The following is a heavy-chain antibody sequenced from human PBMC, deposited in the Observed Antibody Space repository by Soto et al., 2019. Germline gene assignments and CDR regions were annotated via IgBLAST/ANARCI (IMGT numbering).Heavy chain of an antibody. D-gene: IGHD2-15*01. CDR3: ARVRGYCSGGSCYSYYFDY. CDR2: ISSSSTI. V-gene: IGHV3-48*01. J-gene: IGHJ4*02. CDR1: GFTFSSYS. Sequence: EVQLVESGGGLVQPGGSLRLSCAASGFTFSSYSMNWVRQAPGKGLEWVSYISSSSTIYYADSVKGRFTISRDNAKNSLYLQMNSLRAEDTAVYYCARVRGYCSGGSCYSYYFDYWGQGTLVTVSS.